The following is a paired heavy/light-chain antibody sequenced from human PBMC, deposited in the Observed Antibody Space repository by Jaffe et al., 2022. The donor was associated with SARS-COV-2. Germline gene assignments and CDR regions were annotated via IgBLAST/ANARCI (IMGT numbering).Light chain of an antibody. CDR1: NIGSKN. V-gene: IGLV3-9*01. CDR3: QVWDSFWEV. CDR2: RDS. J-gene: IGLJ3*02. Sequence: SYELTQPLSVSVALGQTARITCGGNNIGSKNVHWYQQKPGQAPVLVIYRDSNRPSGIPERFSGSNSGNTATLTISRAQAGDEADYYCQVWDSFWEVFGGGTKLTVL.
Heavy chain of an antibody. J-gene: IGHJ6*02. D-gene: IGHD2-15*01. CDR2: IKQDGSEK. V-gene: IGHV3-7*01. CDR3: ARFGVVAATPGYYYGMDV. CDR1: GFTFSSYW. Sequence: EVQLVESGGGLVQPGGSLRLSCAASGFTFSSYWMSWVRQAPGKGLEWVANIKQDGSEKYYVDSVKGRFTISRDNAKNSLYLQMNSLRAEDTAVYYCARFGVVAATPGYYYGMDVWGQGTTVTVSS.